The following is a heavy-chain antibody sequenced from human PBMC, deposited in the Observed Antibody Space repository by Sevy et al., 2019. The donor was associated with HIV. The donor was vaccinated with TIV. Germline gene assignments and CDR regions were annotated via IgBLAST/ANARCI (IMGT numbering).Heavy chain of an antibody. V-gene: IGHV1-2*02. CDR2: INPSSGGT. CDR3: ARELDDFWSGYQF. Sequence: ASVKVSCKASGYSFTGYFIHWVRQAPGQGLELMGWINPSSGGTMSAQKFHDKVTMTRDTSINTAYLELSRLRSDDTAVYYCARELDDFWSGYQFWGQRTLVTVSS. D-gene: IGHD3-3*01. J-gene: IGHJ4*02. CDR1: GYSFTGYF.